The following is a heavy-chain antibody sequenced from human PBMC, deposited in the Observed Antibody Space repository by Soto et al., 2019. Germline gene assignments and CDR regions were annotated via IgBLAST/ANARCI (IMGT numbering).Heavy chain of an antibody. J-gene: IGHJ4*02. D-gene: IGHD3-3*01. V-gene: IGHV1-8*01. Sequence: ASVKVSCKASGYTFTSYDINWVRQATGQGLEWTGWMNPNSGNAGYAQKFQGRVTMTRNTSISTAYMELSSLRSEDTAVYYCARAGVYDFWSGYYRAGIFDYWGQGTLVTVSS. CDR3: ARAGVYDFWSGYYRAGIFDY. CDR2: MNPNSGNA. CDR1: GYTFTSYD.